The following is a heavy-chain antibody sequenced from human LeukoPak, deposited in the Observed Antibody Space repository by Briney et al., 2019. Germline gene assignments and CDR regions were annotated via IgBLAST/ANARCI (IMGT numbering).Heavy chain of an antibody. V-gene: IGHV3-23*01. J-gene: IGHJ4*02. CDR3: AKIWSGPPFYFDY. CDR2: ISGRGGST. D-gene: IGHD3-3*01. CDR1: GFTFSSYA. Sequence: GGSLRLSCAASGFTFSSYAMGWVRQAPRNGRGWVSAISGRGGSTYYADSVKGRFTISRDNSKNTLYLQMNSLRAEDTAVYYCAKIWSGPPFYFDYWGQGTLVTVSS.